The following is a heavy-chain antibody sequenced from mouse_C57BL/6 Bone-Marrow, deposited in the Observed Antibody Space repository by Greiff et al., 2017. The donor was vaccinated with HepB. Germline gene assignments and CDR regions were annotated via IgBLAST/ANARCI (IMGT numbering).Heavy chain of an antibody. J-gene: IGHJ3*01. CDR1: GFTFSDYY. CDR2: ISNGGGST. Sequence: DVMLVESGGGLVQPGGSLKLSCAASGFTFSDYYMYWVRQTPEKRLEWVAYISNGGGSTYYPDTVKGRFTISRDNAKNTLYLPMSRLKSEDTAMYYCARQYYGSSWAWFAYWGQGTLVTVSA. D-gene: IGHD1-1*01. CDR3: ARQYYGSSWAWFAY. V-gene: IGHV5-12*01.